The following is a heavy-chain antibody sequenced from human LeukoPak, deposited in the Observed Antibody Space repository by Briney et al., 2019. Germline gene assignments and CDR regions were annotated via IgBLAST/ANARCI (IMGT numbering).Heavy chain of an antibody. J-gene: IGHJ3*02. CDR1: GFTFSSYS. Sequence: GGSLRLSCAASGFTFSSYSMNWVRQAPGKGLEWVSSISSSSSSIYYADSVKGRFTISRNNAKNSLYLQMNSLRAEDTAVYYCARVDSSDAFDIWGQGTMVTVSS. CDR2: ISSSSSSI. CDR3: ARVDSSDAFDI. D-gene: IGHD2-15*01. V-gene: IGHV3-21*01.